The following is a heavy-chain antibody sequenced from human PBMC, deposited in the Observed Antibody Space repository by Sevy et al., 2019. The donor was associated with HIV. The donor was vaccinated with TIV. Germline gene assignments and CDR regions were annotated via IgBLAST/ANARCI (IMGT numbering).Heavy chain of an antibody. CDR1: GSSFSGFY. J-gene: IGHJ5*02. V-gene: IGHV1-2*06. CDR3: AGQFGGWYNWFDP. CDR2: INPPSGDT. Sequence: ASVKVSCTLSGSSFSGFYIQWVRQAAGQGLQWMGRINPPSGDTKYAQKFQGRVTVSWDTSIKTAYLELTRLTSDDTAIYYCAGQFGGWYNWFDPWGQGTLVTVSS. D-gene: IGHD2-15*01.